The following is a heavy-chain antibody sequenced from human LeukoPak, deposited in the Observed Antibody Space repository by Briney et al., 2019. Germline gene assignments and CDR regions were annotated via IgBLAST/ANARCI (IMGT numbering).Heavy chain of an antibody. Sequence: GGSLRLSCAASGFTFSSYAMSWVRQAPGKGLEWVSAISGSGGSTYYADSVKGRFTISRDNSKNTRYLQMNSLRAEDTAVYYCAILDIVLVPAARPFDYWGQGTLVTVSS. CDR2: ISGSGGST. V-gene: IGHV3-23*01. CDR3: AILDIVLVPAARPFDY. CDR1: GFTFSSYA. D-gene: IGHD2-2*03. J-gene: IGHJ4*02.